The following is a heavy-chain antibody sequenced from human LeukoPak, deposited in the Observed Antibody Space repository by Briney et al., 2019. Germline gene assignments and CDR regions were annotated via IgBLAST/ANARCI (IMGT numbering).Heavy chain of an antibody. D-gene: IGHD6-13*01. V-gene: IGHV4-59*01. J-gene: IGHJ5*02. Sequence: PSETLSLTCTVSGGSISSYYWSWIRQPPGKGLEWIGYIYYSGSTNYNPSLKSRVTISVDTSKNQFSLKLSSVTAADTAVYYCATGHSSSWDNWFDPWGQGTLVTVSS. CDR3: ATGHSSSWDNWFDP. CDR2: IYYSGST. CDR1: GGSISSYY.